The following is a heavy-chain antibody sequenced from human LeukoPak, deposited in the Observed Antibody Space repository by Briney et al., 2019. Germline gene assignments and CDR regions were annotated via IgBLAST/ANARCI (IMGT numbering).Heavy chain of an antibody. CDR1: GFTVSSNY. D-gene: IGHD3-3*01. J-gene: IGHJ4*02. V-gene: IGHV3-66*01. Sequence: GGSLRLSCAASGFTVSSNYMSWVRQAPGKGLEWVSVIYRGGSTYYADSVKGRFTISRDNSKNTLYLQMNSLRAEDTAVYYCAKDGAGGFWSGYSTFDYWGQGTLVTVSS. CDR3: AKDGAGGFWSGYSTFDY. CDR2: IYRGGST.